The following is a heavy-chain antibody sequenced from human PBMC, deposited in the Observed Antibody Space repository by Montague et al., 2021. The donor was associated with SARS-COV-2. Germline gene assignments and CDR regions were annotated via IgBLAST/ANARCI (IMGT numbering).Heavy chain of an antibody. Sequence: SLSLSLSASGFPFRNYAMILVRQAPGKGLEWVSGISGSADITYYAASVKGRFTISRDNSKNTLYLQMSSLRAGDTAVYYCAKDREVATGGLYYFDYWGQGTLVTVSS. CDR2: ISGSADIT. CDR1: GFPFRNYA. CDR3: AKDREVATGGLYYFDY. J-gene: IGHJ4*02. D-gene: IGHD5-24*01. V-gene: IGHV3-23*01.